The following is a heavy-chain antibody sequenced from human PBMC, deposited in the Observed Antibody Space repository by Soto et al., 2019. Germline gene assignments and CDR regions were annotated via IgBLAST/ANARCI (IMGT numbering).Heavy chain of an antibody. D-gene: IGHD2-8*01. CDR3: ARDQLMVYARVNWFDP. V-gene: IGHV4-4*02. CDR2: IYHSGST. J-gene: IGHJ5*02. CDR1: GGSISSSNW. Sequence: PSETLSLTCAVSGGSISSSNWWSWVRQPPGKGLEWIGEIYHSGSTNYNPSLKSRVTISVDKSKNQFSLKLSSVTAADTAVYYCARDQLMVYARVNWFDPWGQGTLVTVSS.